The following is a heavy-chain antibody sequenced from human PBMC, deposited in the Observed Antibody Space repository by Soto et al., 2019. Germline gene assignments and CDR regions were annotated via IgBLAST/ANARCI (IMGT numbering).Heavy chain of an antibody. Sequence: GGSLRLSCSASGFTFSSYAMHWVRQAPGKGLEYVSSISTNGGSTHYADTVKGRYTISRDNSKNTQYLQMSSLRADDTAVYYCVKGEYYYDSSGYYPFDYWGQGTLVTVSS. CDR1: GFTFSSYA. V-gene: IGHV3-64D*06. CDR3: VKGEYYYDSSGYYPFDY. CDR2: ISTNGGST. D-gene: IGHD3-22*01. J-gene: IGHJ4*02.